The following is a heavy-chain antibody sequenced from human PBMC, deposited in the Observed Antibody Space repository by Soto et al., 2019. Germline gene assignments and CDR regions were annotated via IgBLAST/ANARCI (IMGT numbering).Heavy chain of an antibody. CDR1: GFTFSSYS. CDR2: ISSSSSYI. CDR3: AREISYCSSTSCPGTGFDP. J-gene: IGHJ5*02. Sequence: GGSLRLSCAASGFTFSSYSMNWVRQAPGKGLEWVSSISSSSSYIYYADSVKGRFTISRDNAKNSLYLQMNSLRAEDTAVYYCAREISYCSSTSCPGTGFDPWGQGAQVTVSS. V-gene: IGHV3-21*01. D-gene: IGHD2-2*01.